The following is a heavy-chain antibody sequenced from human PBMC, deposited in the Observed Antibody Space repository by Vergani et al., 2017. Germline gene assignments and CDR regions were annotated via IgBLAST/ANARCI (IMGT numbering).Heavy chain of an antibody. J-gene: IGHJ6*02. CDR2: IKSKTDGGTT. Sequence: EVQLVEPGGGLVKLGGSLRPSCAALGFTFSNAWMSWVRQAPGKGLEWVGRIKSKTDGGTTDYAAPVKGRFTIPRDDSKNTLYLQMNSLKTEDTAVYYCTTDRDSSAAAYYYYCGMDVWGQGTTVTVSS. V-gene: IGHV3-15*01. D-gene: IGHD6-25*01. CDR3: TTDRDSSAAAYYYYCGMDV. CDR1: GFTFSNAW.